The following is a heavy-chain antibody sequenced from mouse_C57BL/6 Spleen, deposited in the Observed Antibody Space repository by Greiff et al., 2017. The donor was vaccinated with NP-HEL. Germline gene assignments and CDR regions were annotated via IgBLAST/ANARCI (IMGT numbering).Heavy chain of an antibody. J-gene: IGHJ2*01. CDR3: ARAAVVADFDY. Sequence: EVMLVESGGGLVKPGGSLKLSCAASGFTFSSYAMSWVRQTPEKRLEWVATISDGGSYTYYPDNVKGRFTISRDNAKNNLYLQMSHLKSEDTAMYYCARAAVVADFDYWGLGTTLTVSS. CDR2: ISDGGSYT. V-gene: IGHV5-4*03. D-gene: IGHD1-1*01. CDR1: GFTFSSYA.